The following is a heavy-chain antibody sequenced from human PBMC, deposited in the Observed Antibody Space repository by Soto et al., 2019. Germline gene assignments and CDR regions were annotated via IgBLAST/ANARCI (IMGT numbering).Heavy chain of an antibody. CDR3: ARIAARGGILLPSGY. J-gene: IGHJ4*02. V-gene: IGHV1-69*13. CDR1: GGTFSSYA. Sequence: ASVKVSCKASGGTFSSYAISWVRQAPGQGLEWMGGSIPIFGTANYAQKFQGRVTITADESTSTAYMELSSLRSEDTAVYYCARIAARGGILLPSGYWGQGTLVTVSS. D-gene: IGHD6-13*01. CDR2: SIPIFGTA.